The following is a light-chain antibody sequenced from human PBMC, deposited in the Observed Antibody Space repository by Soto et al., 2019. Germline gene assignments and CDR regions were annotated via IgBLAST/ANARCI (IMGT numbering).Light chain of an antibody. CDR1: SSDVGNYNY. Sequence: QSALTQPRSVSGSPGQSVTFSCTGTSSDVGNYNYVSWYQQHPGKAPKVIIYDVSKRPSGVPDRFSGSKSGNTASLTISGLQAEDEADYYCCSYAGSDTYWVFGGGTKLTVL. CDR3: CSYAGSDTYWV. V-gene: IGLV2-11*01. J-gene: IGLJ3*02. CDR2: DVS.